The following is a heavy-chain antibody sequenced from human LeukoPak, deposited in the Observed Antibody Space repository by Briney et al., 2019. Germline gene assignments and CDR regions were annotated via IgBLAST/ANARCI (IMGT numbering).Heavy chain of an antibody. V-gene: IGHV7-4-1*02. CDR2: INTNTGNS. J-gene: IGHJ6*02. D-gene: IGHD6-19*01. CDR3: ARAESSGWLHYYYYYGMDV. CDR1: GYTFTSYA. Sequence: ASVKVSCKASGYTFTSYAMNWVRQAPGQGLEWMGWINTNTGNSTYAQGFTGRFVFSLDTSVSTAYLQISSLKAEDTAVYYCARAESSGWLHYYYYYGMDVWGQGTTVTVSS.